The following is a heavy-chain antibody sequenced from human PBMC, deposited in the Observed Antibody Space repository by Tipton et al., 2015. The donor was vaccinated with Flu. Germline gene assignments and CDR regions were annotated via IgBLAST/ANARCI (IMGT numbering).Heavy chain of an antibody. V-gene: IGHV4-61*02. J-gene: IGHJ4*02. D-gene: IGHD3-22*01. Sequence: LRLSCTVSGGSISSGSYYWSWIRQPAGKELEWIGRIYTSGSTNYNPSLKSRVTISVDTSKNQFSLKLSSATAADTAVYYCARGSSYYYDTLKYWGQGTLVTVSS. CDR1: GGSISSGSYY. CDR2: IYTSGST. CDR3: ARGSSYYYDTLKY.